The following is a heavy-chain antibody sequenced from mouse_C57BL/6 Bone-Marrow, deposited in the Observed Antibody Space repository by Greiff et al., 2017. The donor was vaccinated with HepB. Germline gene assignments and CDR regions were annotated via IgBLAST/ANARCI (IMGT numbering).Heavy chain of an antibody. CDR2: ISDGGSYT. Sequence: VESGGGLVKPGGSLKLSCAASGFTFSSYAMSWVRQTPEKRLEWVATISDGGSYTYYPDNVKGRFTISRDNAKNNLYLQMSHLKSEDTAMYYCARDRDGYSYYYAMDYWGQGTSVTVSS. CDR3: ARDRDGYSYYYAMDY. V-gene: IGHV5-4*01. J-gene: IGHJ4*01. CDR1: GFTFSSYA. D-gene: IGHD2-3*01.